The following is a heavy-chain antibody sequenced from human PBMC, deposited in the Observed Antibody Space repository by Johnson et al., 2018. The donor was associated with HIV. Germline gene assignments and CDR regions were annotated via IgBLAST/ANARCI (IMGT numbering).Heavy chain of an antibody. D-gene: IGHD2-2*01. CDR1: GFTFSSYA. CDR3: AKDGSDIVVVPAAPDAFDI. V-gene: IGHV3-23*04. Sequence: VQLVESGGGVVRPGGSLRLSCAASGFTFSSYAMSWVRQAPGKGLEWVSAISGSGGSTYYADSVKGRFTISRDNSKNTLYLQMNSLRAEDTAVYYCAKDGSDIVVVPAAPDAFDIWGQGTMVTVSS. J-gene: IGHJ3*02. CDR2: ISGSGGST.